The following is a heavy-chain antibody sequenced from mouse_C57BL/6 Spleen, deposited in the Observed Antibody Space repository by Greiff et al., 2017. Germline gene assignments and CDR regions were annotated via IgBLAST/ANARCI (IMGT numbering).Heavy chain of an antibody. CDR1: GYSITSGYY. V-gene: IGHV3-6*01. J-gene: IGHJ2*01. CDR3: ARSGGYFDH. CDR2: ISYDGSN. Sequence: ESGPGLVKPSQSLSLPCSVTGYSITSGYYWNWIRQFPGNKLEWMGYISYDGSNNYNPSLKNRISITRDTSKNQFFLKLNSVTTEDTATYDCARSGGYFDHWGQGTTLTVSS.